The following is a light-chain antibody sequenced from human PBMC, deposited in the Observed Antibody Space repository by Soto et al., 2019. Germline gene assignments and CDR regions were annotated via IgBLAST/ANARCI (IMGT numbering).Light chain of an antibody. CDR1: SAEVGIYNR. J-gene: IGLJ1*01. Sequence: QSALTQPPSVSGSPGQSVTISCTGTSAEVGIYNRVAWYQQPPGTSPKLVICDVSNRPSGVPDRFSGSKSGSTASLTISGLQAEDEADYYCSSYTTSNTYVFGTGTKVTVL. CDR2: DVS. CDR3: SSYTTSNTYV. V-gene: IGLV2-18*02.